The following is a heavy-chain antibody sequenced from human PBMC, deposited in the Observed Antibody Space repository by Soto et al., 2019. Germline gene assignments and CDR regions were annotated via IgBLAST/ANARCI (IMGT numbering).Heavy chain of an antibody. Sequence: GGSLRLSCAASGFTFSSYGMHWVRQAPGKGLEWVAVIWYDGSNKYYADSVKGRFTISRDNSKNTLYLQMKSLRAEDTAVYYCARDSSPTYYYYYGMDVWGQGTTVTVSS. D-gene: IGHD6-13*01. CDR2: IWYDGSNK. V-gene: IGHV3-33*01. J-gene: IGHJ6*02. CDR1: GFTFSSYG. CDR3: ARDSSPTYYYYYGMDV.